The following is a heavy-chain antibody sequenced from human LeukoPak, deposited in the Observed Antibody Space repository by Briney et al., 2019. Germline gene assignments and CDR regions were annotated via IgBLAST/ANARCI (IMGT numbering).Heavy chain of an antibody. Sequence: KPSETLSLTCTVSGGSISSSSYYWGWIRQPPGKGLEWIGSIYYSGSTYYNPSLKSRVTISVDTSKKQFSLKLRSVTAADTAMYYCARVIEHRNWCFDLWGRGTLVTVSS. CDR3: ARVIEHRNWCFDL. J-gene: IGHJ2*01. CDR2: IYYSGST. V-gene: IGHV4-39*07. D-gene: IGHD2-21*01. CDR1: GGSISSSSYY.